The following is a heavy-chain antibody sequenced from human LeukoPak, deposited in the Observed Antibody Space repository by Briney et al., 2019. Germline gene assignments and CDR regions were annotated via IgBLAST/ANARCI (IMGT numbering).Heavy chain of an antibody. CDR3: ARFYNWFDP. J-gene: IGHJ5*02. Sequence: SETLSLTCAVSGGSISSSNWWSWVRQPPGKGLEWIGEINHSGSTNYNPSLKSRVTISVDTSKNQFSLKLSSVTAADTAVYYCARFYNWFDPWGQGTLVTVSS. V-gene: IGHV4-4*02. CDR2: INHSGST. CDR1: GGSISSSNW.